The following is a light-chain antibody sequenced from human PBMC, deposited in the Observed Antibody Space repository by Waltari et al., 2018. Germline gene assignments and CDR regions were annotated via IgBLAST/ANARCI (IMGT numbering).Light chain of an antibody. V-gene: IGKV1-39*01. CDR2: AAS. Sequence: DIQMTQSPSSLSASVGARVAITCRASQSIRTYLNWYQQRPGKAPKLLIYAASSLQSGVPSRFSGSGSGTDFTLTITSLRPEDFATYFCQQSSSTPGTFGQGTKVEIK. CDR3: QQSSSTPGT. J-gene: IGKJ1*01. CDR1: QSIRTY.